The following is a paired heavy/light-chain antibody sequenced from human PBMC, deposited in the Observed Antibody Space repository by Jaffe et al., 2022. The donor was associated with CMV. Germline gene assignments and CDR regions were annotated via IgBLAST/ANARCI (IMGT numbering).Light chain of an antibody. CDR3: QQYNSYPLT. J-gene: IGKJ1*01. Sequence: DIQMTQSPSSLSASVGDRVTITCRASQGISNYLAWFQQKPGKAPKSLIYAASSLQSGVPSKFSGSGSGTDFTLTISSLQPEDFATYYCQQYNSYPLTFGQGTKVEIK. CDR1: QGISNY. V-gene: IGKV1-16*02. CDR2: AAS.
Heavy chain of an antibody. Sequence: QVQLVESGGGLVKPGGSLRLSCAASGFTFSDYYMSWIRQAPGKGLEWVSYISSSGSTIYYADSVKGRFTISRDNAKNSLYLQMNSLRAEDTAVYYCARAAEQLVRGYYYGMDVWGQGTTVTVSS. V-gene: IGHV3-11*01. CDR2: ISSSGSTI. D-gene: IGHD6-13*01. CDR1: GFTFSDYY. CDR3: ARAAEQLVRGYYYGMDV. J-gene: IGHJ6*02.